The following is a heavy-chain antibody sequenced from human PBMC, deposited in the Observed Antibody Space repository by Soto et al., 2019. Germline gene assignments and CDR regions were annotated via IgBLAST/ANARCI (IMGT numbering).Heavy chain of an antibody. CDR2: ISGSGGSI. J-gene: IGHJ4*02. V-gene: IGHV3-23*01. Sequence: EVQLLESGGGLVQPGGSLRLSCAASGFTFSSYAMRWVRQAPGKGLEWVSAISGSGGSIYYADSVKGRFTISRDNSKNTLYLQMNSLRAEDTAVYYCARRGSGSYYDYWGQGTLVIVSS. CDR3: ARRGSGSYYDY. D-gene: IGHD1-26*01. CDR1: GFTFSSYA.